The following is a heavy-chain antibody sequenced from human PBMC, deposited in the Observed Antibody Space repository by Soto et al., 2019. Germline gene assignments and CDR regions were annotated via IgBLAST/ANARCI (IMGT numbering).Heavy chain of an antibody. D-gene: IGHD3-10*01. CDR3: ARKSLYGSGSSFDF. CDR1: GYTFTDYY. V-gene: IGHV1-2*02. CDR2: INPNTGDT. J-gene: IGHJ5*01. Sequence: QVQLVQSGAEVKKPGASVRVSCKASGYTFTDYYMHWVRQAHGQGLEWMAWINPNTGDTKYDQKFQGRVTVTRDTSNRILYMELSSLRSDDTAIYYCARKSLYGSGSSFDFWGQGTLVTVS.